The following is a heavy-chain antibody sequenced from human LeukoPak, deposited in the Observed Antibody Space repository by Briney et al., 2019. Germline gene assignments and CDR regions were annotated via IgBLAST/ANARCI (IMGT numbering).Heavy chain of an antibody. CDR1: GGSISSSY. Sequence: SETLSLTCTVSGGSISSSYWSWIRQPPGKGLEWIGYIYYSGSTNYNPSLKSRVTISVDTSKNQFSLKLSSVTAADTVVYYCARVPSGYDSDYWGQGTLVTVSS. V-gene: IGHV4-59*12. CDR2: IYYSGST. D-gene: IGHD5-12*01. J-gene: IGHJ4*02. CDR3: ARVPSGYDSDY.